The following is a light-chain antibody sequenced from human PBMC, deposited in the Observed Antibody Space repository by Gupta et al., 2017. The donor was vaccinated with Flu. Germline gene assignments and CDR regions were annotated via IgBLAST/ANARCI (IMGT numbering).Light chain of an antibody. V-gene: IGKV1-5*03. CDR2: QAS. CDR1: HGITNW. CDR3: QEYNPWA. Sequence: VGDRVTITCRETHGITNWLAWYQQKPGKAPKLLIYQASTLEVGVPSRFSGTKSGTDFIFTISSLQPDDFATYYCQEYNPWAFGQGTKV. J-gene: IGKJ1*01.